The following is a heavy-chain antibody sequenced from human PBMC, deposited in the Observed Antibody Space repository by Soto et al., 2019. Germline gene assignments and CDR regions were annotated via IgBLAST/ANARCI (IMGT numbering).Heavy chain of an antibody. V-gene: IGHV4-30-2*01. D-gene: IGHD2-15*01. Sequence: QTLSLNYAVAGRSIISGGYSWILIRQPPGKGLEWMGYIYHSGSTYYNPSLKSRVTISVDRSKNQFSLKLSSVTAADTAVYYCARDRDNYFDYWGQGTLVTVSS. CDR3: ARDRDNYFDY. J-gene: IGHJ4*02. CDR2: IYHSGST. CDR1: GRSIISGGYS.